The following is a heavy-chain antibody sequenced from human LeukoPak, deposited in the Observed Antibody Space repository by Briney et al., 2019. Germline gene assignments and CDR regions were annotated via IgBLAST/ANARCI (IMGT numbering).Heavy chain of an antibody. D-gene: IGHD6-6*01. J-gene: IGHJ4*02. CDR2: IYTSGNT. CDR1: GGSISSDY. CDR3: ARAPSPMYSSSAPLDY. Sequence: SETLSLTCSVSGGSISSDYWNWIRQPPGKGLEWLGYIYTSGNTDYNPSLKSRVTISVDTSKNQFSLKLRSVTAADTAVYYCARAPSPMYSSSAPLDYWGQGTLVIVSS. V-gene: IGHV4-4*09.